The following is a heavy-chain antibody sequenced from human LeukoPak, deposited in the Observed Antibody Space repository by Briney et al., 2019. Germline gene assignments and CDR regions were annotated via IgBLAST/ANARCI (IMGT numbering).Heavy chain of an antibody. CDR1: GYSISSGYY. CDR3: ARGDNYYDSSGYLD. D-gene: IGHD3-22*01. Sequence: PSETLSLTCAVSGYSISSGYYWAWIRQPPGKGLEWIGSIYHNGTHYNPSLESRPTISVDTPKNQFSLQLSSVTAADTAVYYCARGDNYYDSSGYLDWGQGTLVTVSS. J-gene: IGHJ4*02. V-gene: IGHV4-38-2*01. CDR2: IYHNGT.